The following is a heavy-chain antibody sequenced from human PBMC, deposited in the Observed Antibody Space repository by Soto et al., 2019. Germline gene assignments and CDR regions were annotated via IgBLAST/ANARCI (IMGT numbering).Heavy chain of an antibody. CDR2: IWYDGSKK. CDR3: ARDVHAFDI. V-gene: IGHV3-33*01. Sequence: GGSLRLSCAASGFTFSGYGMHWVRQAPGKGLEWVAVIWYDGSKKYYADSLRGRFTISRDNSKNTLYLQINSLRTDDTAVYYCARDVHAFDIWGQGTMVT. CDR1: GFTFSGYG. J-gene: IGHJ3*02.